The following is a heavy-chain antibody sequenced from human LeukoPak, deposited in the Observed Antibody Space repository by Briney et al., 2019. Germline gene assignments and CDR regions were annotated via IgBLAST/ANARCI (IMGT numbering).Heavy chain of an antibody. D-gene: IGHD6-6*01. Sequence: ASVKVSCKASGYTFTSYDINWVRQATGQGLEWMGWMNPNSGNTGYAQKLQGRVTMTTDTSTSTAYMELRSLRSDDTAVYYCAREQYSSSSSWFDPWGQGTLVTVSS. CDR3: AREQYSSSSSWFDP. CDR2: MNPNSGNT. V-gene: IGHV1-8*01. J-gene: IGHJ5*02. CDR1: GYTFTSYD.